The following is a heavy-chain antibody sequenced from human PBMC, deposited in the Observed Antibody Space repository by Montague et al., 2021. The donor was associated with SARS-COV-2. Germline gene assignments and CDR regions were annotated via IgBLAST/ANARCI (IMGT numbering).Heavy chain of an antibody. Sequence: SETLSLTCTVSGDSITNNYYWCWLRQPAGKGLWCIGTIYHSGTNYYTPSINSRVTISVDTSNNQFSLKLTSVTAAYTAVYCGASRHIVASNNAFDYWGQGTLVTVSS. J-gene: IGHJ4*02. V-gene: IGHV4-38-2*02. CDR2: IYHSGTN. CDR1: GDSITNNYY. D-gene: IGHD2-21*01. CDR3: ASRHIVASNNAFDY.